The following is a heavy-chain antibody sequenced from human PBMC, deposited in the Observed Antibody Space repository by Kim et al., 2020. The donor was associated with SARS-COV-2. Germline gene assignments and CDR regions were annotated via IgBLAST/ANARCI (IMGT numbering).Heavy chain of an antibody. CDR2: IYHSGST. J-gene: IGHJ5*02. D-gene: IGHD2-2*02. Sequence: SETLSLTCAVSGGSISSGGYSWSWIRQPPGKGLEWIGYIYHSGSTYYNPSLKSRVTISVDRSKNQFSLKLSSVTAADTAVYYCARARSGYCSSTSCYTSLHNWFDPWGQGTLVTVSS. CDR1: GGSISSGGYS. CDR3: ARARSGYCSSTSCYTSLHNWFDP. V-gene: IGHV4-30-2*01.